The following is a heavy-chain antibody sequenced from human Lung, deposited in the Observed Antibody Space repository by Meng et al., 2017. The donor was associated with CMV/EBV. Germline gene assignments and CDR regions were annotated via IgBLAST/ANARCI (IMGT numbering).Heavy chain of an antibody. J-gene: IGHJ3*01. CDR1: GYTFIGYH. V-gene: IGHV1-2*02. CDR3: ARVQFREAPNYAFDL. CDR2: INPNPNSGDT. Sequence: AXVXVSXXASGYTFIGYHIHWVRQAPGQGLEWMGWINPNPNSGDTKYAPKFQGRVTMTRDTSFSTAYMHLSGLRSDDTAVYYCARVQFREAPNYAFDLWGQGXMVTVSS.